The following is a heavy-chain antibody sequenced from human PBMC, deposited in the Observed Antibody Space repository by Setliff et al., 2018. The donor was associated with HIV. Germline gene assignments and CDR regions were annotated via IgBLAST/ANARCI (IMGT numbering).Heavy chain of an antibody. CDR1: GFTFSDYY. V-gene: IGHV3-11*04. CDR3: ARDEATGGVDY. CDR2: ISSSGTTI. Sequence: KPGGSLRLSCTASGFTFSDYYMSWIRQSPGKGLEWISYISSSGTTIYYADSVKGRFTISRDNAKNSLYLEMNSLRAEETAVYYCARDEATGGVDYWGQGTLVTVSS. D-gene: IGHD3-16*01. J-gene: IGHJ4*02.